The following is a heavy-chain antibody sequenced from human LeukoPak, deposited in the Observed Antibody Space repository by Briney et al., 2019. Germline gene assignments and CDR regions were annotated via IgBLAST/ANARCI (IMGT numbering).Heavy chain of an antibody. CDR2: INWNGGST. V-gene: IGHV3-20*04. J-gene: IGHJ3*02. CDR1: GFTFDDYG. D-gene: IGHD3-22*01. Sequence: GGSLRLSCAASGFTFDDYGMSWVRQAPGKGLEWVSGINWNGGSTAYADSVKGRFTISRDNAKNTLYLQMNSLRAEDTAVYYCAREPTSTMINAFDIWGLGTMVTLSS. CDR3: AREPTSTMINAFDI.